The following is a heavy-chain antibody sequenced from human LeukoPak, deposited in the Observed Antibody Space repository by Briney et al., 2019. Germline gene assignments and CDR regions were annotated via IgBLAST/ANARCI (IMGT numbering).Heavy chain of an antibody. Sequence: GGSLRLSCAASGFTFSSYGMHWVRQAPAKGLEWLAFIRYDETKTFYGDSVKGRFTISRDNSKNTVYLQMNSLRAEDTAVYYCAKSHLPNSYSGTYYCDYWGQGTQVTVSS. CDR3: AKSHLPNSYSGTYYCDY. CDR2: IRYDETKT. CDR1: GFTFSSYG. J-gene: IGHJ4*02. V-gene: IGHV3-30*02. D-gene: IGHD1-26*01.